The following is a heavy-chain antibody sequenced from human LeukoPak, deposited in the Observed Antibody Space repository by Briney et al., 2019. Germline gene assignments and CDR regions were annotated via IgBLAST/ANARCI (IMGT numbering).Heavy chain of an antibody. J-gene: IGHJ4*02. CDR2: IFGSGGSP. Sequence: GGSLRLSCAASGFTFGSHAMYWVRQAPGKGLEWVAGIFGSGGSPHYADYVKGRFTISRDNSRNTVYLQINSLRADDTAVYYCGKTTVGYSSGQKPAWPVDYWGQGTLVTVSS. D-gene: IGHD5-18*01. V-gene: IGHV3-23*01. CDR1: GFTFGSHA. CDR3: GKTTVGYSSGQKPAWPVDY.